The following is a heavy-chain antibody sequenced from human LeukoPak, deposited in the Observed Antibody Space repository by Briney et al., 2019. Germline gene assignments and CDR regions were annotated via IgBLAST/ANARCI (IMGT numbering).Heavy chain of an antibody. Sequence: SQTLSLTCTVSGGSISSGSYYWSWIRQPAGKGLEWIGSIYYSGSTYYNPSLKSRVTISVDTSKNQFSLKLSSVTAADTAVYYCARLLRGIVVVPFDYWGQGTLVTVSS. CDR2: IYYSGST. CDR3: ARLLRGIVVVPFDY. CDR1: GGSISSGSYY. D-gene: IGHD3-22*01. V-gene: IGHV4-39*01. J-gene: IGHJ4*02.